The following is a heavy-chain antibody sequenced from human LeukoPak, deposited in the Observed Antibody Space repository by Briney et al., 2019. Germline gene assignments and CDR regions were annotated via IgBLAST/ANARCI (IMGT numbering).Heavy chain of an antibody. V-gene: IGHV3-23*01. Sequence: PGGPLRLSCSASGFTFSSYAMSWVRQASGKGLEWGSAISGSGGSTYYADSVKGRFTISRDNSKNTLYLQMNSLRAEDTAVYYCAKDQVYYGSGSPFVYWGQGTLVTVSS. J-gene: IGHJ4*02. CDR2: ISGSGGST. D-gene: IGHD3-10*01. CDR1: GFTFSSYA. CDR3: AKDQVYYGSGSPFVY.